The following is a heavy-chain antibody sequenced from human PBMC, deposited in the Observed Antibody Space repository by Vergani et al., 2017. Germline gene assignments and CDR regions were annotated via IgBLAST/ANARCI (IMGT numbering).Heavy chain of an antibody. J-gene: IGHJ6*02. CDR1: GGTFSSYA. Sequence: QVQLVQSGAEVKKPGSSVKVSCKASGGTFSSYAISWVRQAPGQGLEWMGRIIPILGIANYAQKFQGRVTITADKSTSTAYMELSSLRSEDTAVYYCARXPFIRYSSSSVFMGMDVWGQGTTVTVSS. D-gene: IGHD6-6*01. V-gene: IGHV1-69*04. CDR3: ARXPFIRYSSSSVFMGMDV. CDR2: IIPILGIA.